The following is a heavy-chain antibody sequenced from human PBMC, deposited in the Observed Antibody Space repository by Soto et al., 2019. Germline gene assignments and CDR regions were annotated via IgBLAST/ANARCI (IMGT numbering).Heavy chain of an antibody. CDR1: GGSFSGYY. D-gene: IGHD6-19*01. J-gene: IGHJ4*02. CDR3: ARGWGAVADY. V-gene: IGHV4-34*01. Sequence: QVQLQQWGAGLLKPSETLSLTCAVYGGSFSGYYWNWIRQPPGKGLEWIGEINHSGSTNYNPSLRRRVTRSVDTSKKQFAVKVTAVTAADRAVYYCARGWGAVADYWGQGTLVTVSS. CDR2: INHSGST.